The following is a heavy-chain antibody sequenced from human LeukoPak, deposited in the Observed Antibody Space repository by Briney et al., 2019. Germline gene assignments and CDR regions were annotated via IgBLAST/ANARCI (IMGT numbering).Heavy chain of an antibody. V-gene: IGHV4-38-2*02. D-gene: IGHD2-2*01. CDR1: GYSISSGYY. CDR3: ARHVVPALNWFDP. J-gene: IGHJ5*02. CDR2: IYHSGST. Sequence: SETLSLTCTVSGYSISSGYYWGWIRQPPGKGLEWIGSIYHSGSTYYNPSLKSRVTISVDTSKNQFSLKLSSVTAADTAVYYCARHVVPALNWFDPWGQGTLVTVSS.